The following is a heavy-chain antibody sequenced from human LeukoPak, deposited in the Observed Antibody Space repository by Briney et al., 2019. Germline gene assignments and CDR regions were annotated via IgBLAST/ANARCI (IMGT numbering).Heavy chain of an antibody. CDR1: GYTFTGQY. CDR3: ARDGNWNYHPFDP. V-gene: IGHV1-2*02. D-gene: IGHD1-7*01. J-gene: IGHJ5*02. CDR2: INPKSGGT. Sequence: ASVTVSCKASGYTFTGQYLQWVRQAPGQGLEWMGWINPKSGGTNYAQKFQGRVTMTRDTSISTAYMELSRLRSDDTAVYYCARDGNWNYHPFDPWGQGTLVTVSS.